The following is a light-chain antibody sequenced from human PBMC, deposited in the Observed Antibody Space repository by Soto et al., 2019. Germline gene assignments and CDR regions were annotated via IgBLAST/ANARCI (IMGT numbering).Light chain of an antibody. Sequence: EIVMTQSPATLAVSPGDTATLSCRASQSLGGNLAWYQQKPGQAPRLLIYDASIRADGIPDRFSGSGSETDFTLTISRLEPEDFAVYYCQQYGSSPLVTFGQGTRLEIK. CDR3: QQYGSSPLVT. V-gene: IGKV3-20*01. CDR2: DAS. CDR1: QSLGGN. J-gene: IGKJ5*01.